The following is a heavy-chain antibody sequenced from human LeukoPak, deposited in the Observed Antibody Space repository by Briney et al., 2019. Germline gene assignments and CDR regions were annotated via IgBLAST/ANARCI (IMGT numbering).Heavy chain of an antibody. CDR2: ISSSSSYI. V-gene: IGHV3-21*01. CDR1: GFTFSSYS. D-gene: IGHD5-18*01. CDR3: ARDRRGYSYLGAPMDA. Sequence: GGSLRLSCAASGFTFSSYSMNWVRQAPGKGLEWVASISSSSSYIYYADSVKGRFTISRDNAKNSLYLQMNSLRAEDTAVSYCARDRRGYSYLGAPMDAWGNGTTVTVSS. J-gene: IGHJ6*03.